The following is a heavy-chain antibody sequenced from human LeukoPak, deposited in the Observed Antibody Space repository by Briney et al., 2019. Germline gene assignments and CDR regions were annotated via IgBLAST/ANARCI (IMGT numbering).Heavy chain of an antibody. V-gene: IGHV1-2*02. J-gene: IGHJ4*02. Sequence: GASVKVSCKASGYTFTGYYIHWVRQAPGQGLEWMGWINPNSGGTNYAQKFQGRVTMTRDTSISTAYMELSRLRSDDTAVYYCASLLWFGESKFPAHDQDFDYWGQGTLVTVSS. CDR3: ASLLWFGESKFPAHDQDFDY. CDR2: INPNSGGT. D-gene: IGHD3-10*01. CDR1: GYTFTGYY.